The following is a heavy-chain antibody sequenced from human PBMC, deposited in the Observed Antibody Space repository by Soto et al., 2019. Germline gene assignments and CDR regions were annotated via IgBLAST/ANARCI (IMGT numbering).Heavy chain of an antibody. Sequence: LSLTCTVSGGSISSSSYYWGWIRQPPGKGLEWIGSIYYSGSTYYNPSLKSRVTISVDTSKNQFSLKLSSVTAADTAVYYCARHSIAYCGGDCYSFDYWGQGTLVTVSS. CDR1: GGSISSSSYY. D-gene: IGHD2-21*02. V-gene: IGHV4-39*01. CDR2: IYYSGST. J-gene: IGHJ4*02. CDR3: ARHSIAYCGGDCYSFDY.